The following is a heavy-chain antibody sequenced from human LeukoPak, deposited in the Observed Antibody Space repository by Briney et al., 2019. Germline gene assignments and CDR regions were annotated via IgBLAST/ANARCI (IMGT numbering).Heavy chain of an antibody. J-gene: IGHJ4*02. Sequence: GGSLRLSCAASGFTFSSYWMTWVRQAPGKGLEWLSYISTRNTIYYGDSVKGRFTISRDNAKNSLFLQMNSLRAEDTALYYCARGDHHDDKVVGIDYWGQGTLVTVSS. CDR3: ARGDHHDDKVVGIDY. D-gene: IGHD1-14*01. CDR2: ISTRNTI. V-gene: IGHV3-48*01. CDR1: GFTFSSYW.